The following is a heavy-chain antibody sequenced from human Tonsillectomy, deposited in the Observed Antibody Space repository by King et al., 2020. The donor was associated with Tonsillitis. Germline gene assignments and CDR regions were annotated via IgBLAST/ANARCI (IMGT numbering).Heavy chain of an antibody. J-gene: IGHJ3*02. CDR3: VAPRSGDSYGFDAFDI. V-gene: IGHV3-30*02. Sequence: VQLVESGGGVFKPGGPLSLPVKGLGFTLVINGFHGARQPPAKGLEWLAFFRYIEGNNNFVDSVKGRFTISRDNSKNTLYLQMNSLRAEDTAAYYCVAPRSGDSYGFDAFDIWGQGTMVTVSS. D-gene: IGHD5-18*01. CDR1: GFTLVING. CDR2: FRYIEGNN.